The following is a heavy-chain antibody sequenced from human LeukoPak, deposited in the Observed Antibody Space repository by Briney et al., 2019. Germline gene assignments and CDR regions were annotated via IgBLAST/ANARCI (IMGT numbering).Heavy chain of an antibody. CDR1: GGSISSSSDY. CDR2: IYYSGST. D-gene: IGHD6-19*01. V-gene: IGHV4-39*01. J-gene: IGHJ4*02. Sequence: SSETLSLTCTVSGGSISSSSDYWGWIRQPPGKGLEWIGSIYYSGSTYYNPPLKSRLSISVDTSNNQLSLKLSSVTAADTAVYYCARHSSGWYVPFDYWGQGILVTVSS. CDR3: ARHSSGWYVPFDY.